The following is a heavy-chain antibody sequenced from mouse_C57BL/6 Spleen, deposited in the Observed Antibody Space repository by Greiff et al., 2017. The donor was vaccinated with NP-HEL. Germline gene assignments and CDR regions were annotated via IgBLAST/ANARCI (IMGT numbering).Heavy chain of an antibody. CDR3: ARSMGLTGDY. Sequence: VKLQESGAELMKPGASVKLSCKATGYTFTGYWIEWVKQRPGHGLEWVGESLPGSGSTKYNEKFKGTATFTADTSSNTAYMQLSSLTTEDSAIDYCARSMGLTGDYWGQGTTLTVSS. D-gene: IGHD4-1*01. J-gene: IGHJ2*01. CDR2: SLPGSGST. V-gene: IGHV1-9*01. CDR1: GYTFTGYW.